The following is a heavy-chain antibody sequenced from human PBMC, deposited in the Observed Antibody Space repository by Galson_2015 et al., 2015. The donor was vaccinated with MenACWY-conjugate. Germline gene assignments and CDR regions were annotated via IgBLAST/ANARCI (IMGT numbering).Heavy chain of an antibody. D-gene: IGHD6-19*01. CDR2: IITLRGTA. V-gene: IGHV1-69*04. CDR3: AREKYSSGWFASVS. CDR1: GDTFNSYA. Sequence: SVKVSCKASGDTFNSYAISWVRQAPGQGLEWMGRIITLRGTASYAQNFQGRVTITADKSTTTAYMDLSSLRSEDTAVYYCAREKYSSGWFASVSWGQGTLVTVSS. J-gene: IGHJ5*02.